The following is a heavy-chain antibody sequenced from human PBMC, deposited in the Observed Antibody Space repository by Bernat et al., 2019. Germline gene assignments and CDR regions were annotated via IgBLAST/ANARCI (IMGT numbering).Heavy chain of an antibody. J-gene: IGHJ3*02. V-gene: IGHV1-2*04. CDR2: INPNSGGT. CDR3: ARFPPRYSSSSGAFDI. Sequence: QVQLVQSGAEVKKPGASVKVSCKASGYTFTGYYMHWVRQAPGQGLEWMGWINPNSGGTNFAQKFQGWVTMTRDTSISTAYVELSRLRSDDTAVYYCARFPPRYSSSSGAFDIWGRGTMVTVSS. D-gene: IGHD6-6*01. CDR1: GYTFTGYY.